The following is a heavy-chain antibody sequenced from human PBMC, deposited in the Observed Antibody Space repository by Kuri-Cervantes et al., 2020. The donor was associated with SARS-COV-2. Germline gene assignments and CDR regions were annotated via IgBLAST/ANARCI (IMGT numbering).Heavy chain of an antibody. J-gene: IGHJ5*02. CDR1: GYTFTSYG. CDR3: ARGAILGYYVSTDNWFDP. D-gene: IGHD3-22*01. V-gene: IGHV1-18*01. Sequence: ASVKVSCKASGYTFTSYGISWVRQAPGQGLEWMGWISAYNGNTNYAQKLQGRVTMTTDTSTSTVYMELRSLRSYDTAGYNCARGAILGYYVSTDNWFDPWGQGTLVTVSS. CDR2: ISAYNGNT.